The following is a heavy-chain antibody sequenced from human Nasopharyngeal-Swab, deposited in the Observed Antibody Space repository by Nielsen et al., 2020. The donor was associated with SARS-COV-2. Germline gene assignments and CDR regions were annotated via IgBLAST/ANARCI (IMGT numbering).Heavy chain of an antibody. CDR3: ARNRHYYGSGSYSKNWFDP. J-gene: IGHJ5*02. CDR1: GYTFTSYA. Sequence: ASVKVSCKASGYTFTSYAMHWVRQAPGQRLEWMGWINAGNGNTKYSQKFQGRVTITRDTSASTAYMELSSLRSEDTAVYYCARNRHYYGSGSYSKNWFDPWGQGTQVTVSS. CDR2: INAGNGNT. V-gene: IGHV1-3*01. D-gene: IGHD3-10*01.